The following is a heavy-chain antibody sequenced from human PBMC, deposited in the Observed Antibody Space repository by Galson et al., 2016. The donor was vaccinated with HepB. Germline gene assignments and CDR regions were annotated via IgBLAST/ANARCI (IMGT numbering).Heavy chain of an antibody. CDR2: IYYSGST. V-gene: IGHV4-59*01. CDR1: GGSISSYY. CDR3: ARVNGDDCSSTSCFYFDY. D-gene: IGHD2-2*01. J-gene: IGHJ4*02. Sequence: ETLSLTCTVSGGSISSYYWSWIRQPPGKGLEWIGYIYYSGSTNYKPSLKSRVTISVDTSKNQFSLKLSSVTAADTAVYYCARVNGDDCSSTSCFYFDYWGQGTPVTVSS.